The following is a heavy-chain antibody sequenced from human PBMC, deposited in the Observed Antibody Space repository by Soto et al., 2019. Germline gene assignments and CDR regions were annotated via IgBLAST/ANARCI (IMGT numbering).Heavy chain of an antibody. CDR3: ARDPWAADY. Sequence: EVQLVESGGGLVQPGGSLRLSCAASGFTVSTKYMSWVHQAPGKGLEWVSVIYSGGSTFYADSVRGRFTISRDNSKNTVNLQTNSLRAEDTAVYYCARDPWAADYWGQGTLVTVSS. D-gene: IGHD3-16*01. J-gene: IGHJ4*02. CDR2: IYSGGST. V-gene: IGHV3-66*01. CDR1: GFTVSTKY.